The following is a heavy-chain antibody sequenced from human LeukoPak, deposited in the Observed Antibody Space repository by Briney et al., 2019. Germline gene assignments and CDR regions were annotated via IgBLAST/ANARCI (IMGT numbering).Heavy chain of an antibody. V-gene: IGHV4-34*01. J-gene: IGHJ4*02. D-gene: IGHD4-17*01. Sequence: SETLSFTCAVYGGSFSGYYWSWIRQPPGKGLEWIGEINHSGSTNYNPSLKSRVTISVDTSKNQFSLKLSSVTAADTAVYYCARGNRTVTSFFDYWGQGTLVTVSS. CDR1: GGSFSGYY. CDR2: INHSGST. CDR3: ARGNRTVTSFFDY.